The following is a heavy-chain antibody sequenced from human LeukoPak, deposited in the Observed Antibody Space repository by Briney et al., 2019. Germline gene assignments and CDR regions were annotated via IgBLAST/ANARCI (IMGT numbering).Heavy chain of an antibody. D-gene: IGHD6-13*01. V-gene: IGHV3-73*01. Sequence: GGSLRLSCAASGFTFSGSALHWVRQASGKGLEWVGRIRSTANGYATAYAASVKGRFTISRDDSKNTAYLQMDSLKTEDTAVYYCTRLGIAAAGTLNDAFDIWGQGTMVTVSS. CDR1: GFTFSGSA. CDR3: TRLGIAAAGTLNDAFDI. J-gene: IGHJ3*02. CDR2: IRSTANGYAT.